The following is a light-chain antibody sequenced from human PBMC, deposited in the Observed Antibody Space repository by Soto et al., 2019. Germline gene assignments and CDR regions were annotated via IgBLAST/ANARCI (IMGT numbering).Light chain of an antibody. Sequence: DIQMSQSPSSLSASVGDRVTITCRASQIINTYVNWYQQKPGKAPKLLIYAASTLQSGVPSRFSGSGSGTEFTLTISSLQPEDFATYYCLQHNSYPRTFGQGTKVDIK. J-gene: IGKJ1*01. CDR1: QIINTY. V-gene: IGKV1-17*01. CDR2: AAS. CDR3: LQHNSYPRT.